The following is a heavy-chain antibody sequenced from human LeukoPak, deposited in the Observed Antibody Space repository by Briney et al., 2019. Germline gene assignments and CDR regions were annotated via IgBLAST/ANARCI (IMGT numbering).Heavy chain of an antibody. CDR3: ASVVEDCSGGSCYSDY. J-gene: IGHJ4*02. D-gene: IGHD2-15*01. CDR2: ISSSGSTI. V-gene: IGHV3-48*03. Sequence: GGSLRLSCAASGFTFSSYEMNWVRQAPGKGLEWVSYISSSGSTIYYADSVKGRFTVSRDNDKNSLYLQMNSMRAEDTAVYYCASVVEDCSGGSCYSDYWGQGTLVTVSS. CDR1: GFTFSSYE.